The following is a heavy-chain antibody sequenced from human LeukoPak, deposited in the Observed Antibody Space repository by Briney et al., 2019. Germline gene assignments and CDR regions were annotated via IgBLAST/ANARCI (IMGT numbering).Heavy chain of an antibody. CDR2: IYYSGST. Sequence: SQTLSLTCTVSGGSISSGGYYWSWIRQHPGKGPEWIGYIYYSGSTYYNPSLKSRVTISVDTSKNQFSLKLSSVTAADTAVYYCARGAYGAAAFYYFDYWGQGTLVTVSS. D-gene: IGHD6-13*01. J-gene: IGHJ4*02. CDR3: ARGAYGAAAFYYFDY. V-gene: IGHV4-31*03. CDR1: GGSISSGGYY.